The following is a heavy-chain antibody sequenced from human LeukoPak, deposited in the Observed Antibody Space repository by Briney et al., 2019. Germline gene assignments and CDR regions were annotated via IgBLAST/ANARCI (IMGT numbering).Heavy chain of an antibody. CDR2: INPNSGGT. V-gene: IGHV1-2*02. J-gene: IGHJ5*02. CDR3: LRDDVSP. CDR1: GYTFTGYY. Sequence: ASVKVSCKTSGYTFTGYYIHWVRQAPGQGLEWMGWINPNSGGTNYAQNFQGRVTMTRDTSIITAYIELSRLRSDDTAVYYCLRDDVSPWGQGTLVTVSS.